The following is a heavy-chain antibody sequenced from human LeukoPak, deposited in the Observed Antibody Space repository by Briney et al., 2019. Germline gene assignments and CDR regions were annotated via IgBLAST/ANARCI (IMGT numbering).Heavy chain of an antibody. J-gene: IGHJ4*02. D-gene: IGHD3-16*01. Sequence: GGSLRLSCAASGFTFSSYSMNWVRQAPGKGLEWVSSISGSSTYIDYADSVKGRFTISRDNAKNSLYLQMDSLRGDDTAMYYCVRDGGAGSDYWGQGSLVTVSS. V-gene: IGHV3-21*01. CDR1: GFTFSSYS. CDR3: VRDGGAGSDY. CDR2: ISGSSTYI.